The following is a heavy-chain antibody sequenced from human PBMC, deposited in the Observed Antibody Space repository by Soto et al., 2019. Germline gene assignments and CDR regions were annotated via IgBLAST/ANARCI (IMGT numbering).Heavy chain of an antibody. CDR3: AYGSGSYYKGGVFDI. Sequence: GASVKVSCKASGYTFTSYAMHWVRQAPGQRLEWMGWINAGNGNTKYSQKFQGRVTITRDTSASTAYMELSSLRSEDTAVYYCAYGSGSYYKGGVFDIWGQGTMVTVSS. CDR2: INAGNGNT. CDR1: GYTFTSYA. V-gene: IGHV1-3*01. J-gene: IGHJ3*02. D-gene: IGHD3-10*01.